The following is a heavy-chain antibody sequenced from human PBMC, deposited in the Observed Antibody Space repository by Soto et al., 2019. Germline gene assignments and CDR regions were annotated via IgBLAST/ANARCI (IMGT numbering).Heavy chain of an antibody. D-gene: IGHD2-2*01. CDR3: ARGYCSSTSCFYDILTGYFDY. CDR1: GYTFTSYA. Sequence: ASVKVSCKASGYTFTSYAMHWVRQAPGQRLEWMGWINAGNGNTKYSQKFQGRVTITRDTSASTAYMELSSLRSEDTAVYYCARGYCSSTSCFYDILTGYFDYWGQETLVPVSS. V-gene: IGHV1-3*01. J-gene: IGHJ4*02. CDR2: INAGNGNT.